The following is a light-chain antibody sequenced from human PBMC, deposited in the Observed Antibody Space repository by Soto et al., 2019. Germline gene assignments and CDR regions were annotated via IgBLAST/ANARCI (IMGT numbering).Light chain of an antibody. CDR3: CSYAGSYSNV. Sequence: QSVLTQPRSLSGSPGPSVTISCTGTSSDVGGYNYVSWYQQHPGKAPKLMIYDVSKRPSGVPDRFSGSKSGNTASLTISGLQAEDEADYYCCSYAGSYSNVFGTGTKLTVL. V-gene: IGLV2-11*01. CDR2: DVS. CDR1: SSDVGGYNY. J-gene: IGLJ1*01.